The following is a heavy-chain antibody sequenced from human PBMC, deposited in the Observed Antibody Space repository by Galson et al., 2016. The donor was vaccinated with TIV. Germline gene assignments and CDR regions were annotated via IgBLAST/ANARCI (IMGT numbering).Heavy chain of an antibody. D-gene: IGHD3-22*01. J-gene: IGHJ6*02. CDR2: ISNGGSIT. V-gene: IGHV3-11*04. Sequence: LRLSCAVSGSTFTDSYMNWIRQAPGKGLEWVSYISNGGSITYYADFVKGRFTISRDNAENSLYLDMNSLTDEDTAVYYCARAATMRVADYYYGMDVWDRGTAVIVSS. CDR3: ARAATMRVADYYYGMDV. CDR1: GSTFTDSY.